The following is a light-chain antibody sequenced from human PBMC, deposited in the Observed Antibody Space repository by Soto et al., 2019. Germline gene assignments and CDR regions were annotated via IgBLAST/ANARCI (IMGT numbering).Light chain of an antibody. CDR2: LGS. CDR1: QSLLHTSGDNY. J-gene: IGKJ1*01. V-gene: IGKV2-28*01. Sequence: DIVMTQSPLSLSVTPGEPASISCRSSQSLLHTSGDNYLAWYLQRPGQSPQLLIYLGSKRASCVSDRFSGSGSGTRFTLRISRVEAEDVRFYYCMQAQQIPRTFGQGTKVEIK. CDR3: MQAQQIPRT.